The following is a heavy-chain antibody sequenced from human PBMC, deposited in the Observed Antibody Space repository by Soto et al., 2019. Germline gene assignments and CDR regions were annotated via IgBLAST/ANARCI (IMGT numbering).Heavy chain of an antibody. CDR2: ISYDGSNK. CDR3: ARAYYYDSSPRDY. D-gene: IGHD3-22*01. V-gene: IGHV3-30-3*01. J-gene: IGHJ4*02. CDR1: GFTFSSYA. Sequence: QVQLVESGGGVVQPGRSLRLSCAASGFTFSSYAMHWVRQAPGKGLEWVAVISYDGSNKYYADSVKGRFTISRDNSKNTLYLQMNSRRAEDTAVYYCARAYYYDSSPRDYWGQGTLVTVSS.